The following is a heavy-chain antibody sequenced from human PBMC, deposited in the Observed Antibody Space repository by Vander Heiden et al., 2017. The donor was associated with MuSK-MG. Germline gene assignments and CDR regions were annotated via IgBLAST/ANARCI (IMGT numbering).Heavy chain of an antibody. CDR2: SGSGGAT. J-gene: IGHJ4*02. Sequence: EVQLLESGGGLVQPGGSLRLSCSASGITSGSYAITWVRQAPGKGLEWVSTSGSGGATYYADSVKGRFTVSRDNSKNTLYLQMNSLRAEDTAVYYCAKRGYWSSTSSHYYFDYWGQGTLVTVSS. V-gene: IGHV3-23*01. D-gene: IGHD2-2*01. CDR1: GITSGSYA. CDR3: AKRGYWSSTSSHYYFDY.